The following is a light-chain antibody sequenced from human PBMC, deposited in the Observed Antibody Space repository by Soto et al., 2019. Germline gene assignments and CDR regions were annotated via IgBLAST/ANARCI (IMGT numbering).Light chain of an antibody. Sequence: DIQMTQSPSTLSESVGDRVTITCRASQNINSWLAWYQQKPGKAPKLLIYDASSLESGVSLRFSGSGSGTEFTLTISSLQPDDFATYYCQQYNSYSFGGGTKVDIK. CDR1: QNINSW. V-gene: IGKV1-5*01. CDR3: QQYNSYS. CDR2: DAS. J-gene: IGKJ4*01.